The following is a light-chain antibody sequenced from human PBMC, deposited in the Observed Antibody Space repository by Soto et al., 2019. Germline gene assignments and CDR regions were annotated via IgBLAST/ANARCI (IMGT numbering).Light chain of an antibody. CDR2: GAS. J-gene: IGKJ4*01. CDR1: QSIANN. CDR3: QQYHDWPLLT. V-gene: IGKV3-15*01. Sequence: ILLTQSPATLSVSPGERATLSCRASQSIANNLAWYQQRPGQAPRLLIHGASTRATGIPARFSGSRSGTEFTLTISSLQSEDSAVYYCQQYHDWPLLTSGGGTKA.